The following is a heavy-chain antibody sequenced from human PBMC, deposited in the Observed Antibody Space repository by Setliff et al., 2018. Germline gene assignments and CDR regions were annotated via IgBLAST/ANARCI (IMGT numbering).Heavy chain of an antibody. CDR2: IYHGGTT. CDR3: ARHSSWGTVTDRLHYNFFDF. CDR1: GYSIRNGYY. J-gene: IGHJ4*02. V-gene: IGHV4-38-2*01. D-gene: IGHD3-10*01. Sequence: SETLSLTCGVSGYSIRNGYYWAWIRQPPGKGLEWIGSIYHGGTTYYSPSLKTRVTMSVDTSKNQFSLHLSSVTAADTAIYYGARHSSWGTVTDRLHYNFFDFWGQGTLVTVSS.